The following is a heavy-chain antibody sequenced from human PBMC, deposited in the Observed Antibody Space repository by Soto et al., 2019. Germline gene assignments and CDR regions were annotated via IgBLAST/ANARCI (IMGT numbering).Heavy chain of an antibody. D-gene: IGHD2-21*02. Sequence: QVQLVQSGAEVKKPGSSVKVSCKASGGTFSSYAISWVRQAPGQGLEWMGGTIPIFGTANYAQKFQGRVTITADESTSTAYMELSSLRSEDTAVYYCARGYSHIVVVTASQDYYYYYGMDVWGQGTTVTVSS. CDR3: ARGYSHIVVVTASQDYYYYYGMDV. CDR1: GGTFSSYA. J-gene: IGHJ6*02. CDR2: TIPIFGTA. V-gene: IGHV1-69*12.